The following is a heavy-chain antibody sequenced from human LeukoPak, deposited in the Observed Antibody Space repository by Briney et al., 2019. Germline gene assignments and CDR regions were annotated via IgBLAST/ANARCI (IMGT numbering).Heavy chain of an antibody. J-gene: IGHJ4*02. D-gene: IGHD6-6*01. V-gene: IGHV3-23*01. CDR1: GFTFSSYA. CDR3: AKDKSSIAARPKDY. Sequence: AGGSLRLSCAASGFTFSSYAMSWVRQAPGKGLEWVSAISGSGGSTYYADSVKGRFTISRDNSKNTLYLQMNSLRAEDTAVYYCAKDKSSIAARPKDYWGQGTLVTVSS. CDR2: ISGSGGST.